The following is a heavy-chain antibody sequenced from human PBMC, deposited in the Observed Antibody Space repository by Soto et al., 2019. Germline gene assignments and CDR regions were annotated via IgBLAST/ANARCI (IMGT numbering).Heavy chain of an antibody. CDR2: ISGSGGST. D-gene: IGHD3-9*01. CDR3: AKDRPYYDILTGRYCYYYGMDV. V-gene: IGHV3-23*01. CDR1: GFTFSSYA. Sequence: EVQLLESGGGLVQPGGSLRLSCAASGFTFSSYAMSWVRQAPGKGLEWVSAISGSGGSTYYADSVKGRFTISRDNSKNTLYLQMNSLRAEDTAVYYCAKDRPYYDILTGRYCYYYGMDVWGQGTTVTVSS. J-gene: IGHJ6*02.